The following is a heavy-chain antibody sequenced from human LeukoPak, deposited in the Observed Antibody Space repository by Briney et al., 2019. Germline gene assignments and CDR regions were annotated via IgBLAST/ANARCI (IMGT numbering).Heavy chain of an antibody. CDR3: ARDLLELPAFDY. CDR2: ISSSSSYI. D-gene: IGHD1-7*01. CDR1: GFTFSSYS. J-gene: IGHJ4*02. Sequence: GGSLRLSCAASGFTFSSYSMTWVRQARGKGLEWVSSISSSSSYIYYADSVKGRFTISRDNAKNSLYLQMNSLRAEDTAVYYCARDLLELPAFDYWGQGTLVTVSS. V-gene: IGHV3-21*01.